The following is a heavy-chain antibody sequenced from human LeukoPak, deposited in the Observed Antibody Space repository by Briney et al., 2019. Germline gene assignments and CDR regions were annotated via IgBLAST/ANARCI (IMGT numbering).Heavy chain of an antibody. CDR3: ARDALVPDGFDL. CDR1: GFTVSSNY. Sequence: GSLRLSCAASGFTVSSNYMIWVRQPPGMGLEWVSVFYPGGTTYYAGSVKGRFSISRDNSKNIVSLQMNSLRAEDTAVYYCARDALVPDGFDLWGQGTMVTVSS. V-gene: IGHV3-66*01. D-gene: IGHD6-13*01. J-gene: IGHJ3*01. CDR2: FYPGGTT.